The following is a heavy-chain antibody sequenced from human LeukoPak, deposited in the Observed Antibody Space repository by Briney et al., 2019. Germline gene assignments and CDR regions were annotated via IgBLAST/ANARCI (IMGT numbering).Heavy chain of an antibody. V-gene: IGHV3-7*04. J-gene: IGHJ4*02. Sequence: GGSLRLSCAASGFTFSIHWMTWVRQAPGKGLEWVANLKEDGSEKYYVDSVKGRFTISRDNAKNSLYLQMNSLRGDDTAVYYCARGVYYFDYWGQGTLVTVSS. CDR1: GFTFSIHW. CDR2: LKEDGSEK. CDR3: ARGVYYFDY.